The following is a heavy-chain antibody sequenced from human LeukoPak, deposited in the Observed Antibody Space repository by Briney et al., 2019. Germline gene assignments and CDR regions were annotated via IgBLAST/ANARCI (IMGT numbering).Heavy chain of an antibody. J-gene: IGHJ4*02. Sequence: PGGSLRLSCAASGFTFSSYGMHWVRQAPDKGLEWVAFIRYDGSNKYYADSVKGRFTISRDNSKNTLYLQMNSLRAEDTAVYYCAKDLIIAMDAHYFDYWGQGTLVTVSS. CDR3: AKDLIIAMDAHYFDY. D-gene: IGHD5-18*01. CDR1: GFTFSSYG. CDR2: IRYDGSNK. V-gene: IGHV3-30*02.